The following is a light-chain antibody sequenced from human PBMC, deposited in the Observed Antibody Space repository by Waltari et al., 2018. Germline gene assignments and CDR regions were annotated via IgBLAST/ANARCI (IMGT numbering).Light chain of an antibody. CDR2: DVT. CDR1: SRDIGALNY. V-gene: IGLV2-14*03. CDR3: ASFISGSTSSVL. J-gene: IGLJ3*02. Sequence: QSAMTQPASVPGSPGQSITISCTGTSRDIGALNYVPWYQQHPGRAPKVLIYDVTNRPSGVSYRFSGSKSGNTASLTISGLQAEDEAYYHCASFISGSTSSVLFGGGTKLTVL.